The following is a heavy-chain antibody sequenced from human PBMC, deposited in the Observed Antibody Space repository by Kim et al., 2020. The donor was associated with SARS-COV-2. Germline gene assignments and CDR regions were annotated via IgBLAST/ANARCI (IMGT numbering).Heavy chain of an antibody. V-gene: IGHV4-34*01. CDR2: ISNSGST. J-gene: IGHJ4*02. CDR1: GGSFSGYY. Sequence: SETLSLTCAVYGGSFSGYYWSWIRQPPGKGLEWIGEISNSGSTNYNPSLKSRVTISVDTSKNQFSLNLSSVNAADTAVYYCAHRPGGLSFDYWGQGTLVTVSS. CDR3: AHRPGGLSFDY. D-gene: IGHD3-16*01.